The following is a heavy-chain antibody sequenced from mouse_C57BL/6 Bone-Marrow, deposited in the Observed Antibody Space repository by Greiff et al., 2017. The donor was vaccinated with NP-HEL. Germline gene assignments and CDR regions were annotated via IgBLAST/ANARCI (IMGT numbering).Heavy chain of an antibody. CDR2: IDPNSGGT. Sequence: QVQLKQPGAELVKPGASVKLSCKASGYTFTSYWMHWVKQRPGRGLEWIGRIDPNSGGTKYNEKFKSKATLTVDKPSSTAYMQLSSLTSEDSAVYYCARPLITTVVAPFDYWGQGTTLTVSS. CDR1: GYTFTSYW. V-gene: IGHV1-72*01. CDR3: ARPLITTVVAPFDY. D-gene: IGHD1-1*01. J-gene: IGHJ2*01.